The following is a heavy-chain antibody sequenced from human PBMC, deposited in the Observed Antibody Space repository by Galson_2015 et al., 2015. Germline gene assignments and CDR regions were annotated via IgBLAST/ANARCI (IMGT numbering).Heavy chain of an antibody. V-gene: IGHV3-48*03. CDR2: ISTAGHDI. Sequence: SLRLSCAASGFTFSGYEMNWVRQAPGKGLEWVSYISTAGHDIYYADSVKGRFTISRDNAKNSLYLQMNSLRAEDTAVYYCARVFDYWGQGTLVTVSS. CDR3: ARVFDY. J-gene: IGHJ4*02. CDR1: GFTFSGYE.